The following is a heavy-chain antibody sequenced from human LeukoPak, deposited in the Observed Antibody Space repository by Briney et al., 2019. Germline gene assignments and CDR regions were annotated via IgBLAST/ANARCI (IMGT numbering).Heavy chain of an antibody. CDR2: IYYSGST. Sequence: SETLSLTCTVSGGSISSGGYYWSWIRQHPGKGLEWIGYIYYSGSTNYNPSLKSRVTISVDTSKNQFSLKLSSVTAADTAVYYCARDRARPLFPYGSGNSYAFDIWGQGTMVTVSS. J-gene: IGHJ3*02. D-gene: IGHD3-10*01. V-gene: IGHV4-61*08. CDR1: GGSISSGGYY. CDR3: ARDRARPLFPYGSGNSYAFDI.